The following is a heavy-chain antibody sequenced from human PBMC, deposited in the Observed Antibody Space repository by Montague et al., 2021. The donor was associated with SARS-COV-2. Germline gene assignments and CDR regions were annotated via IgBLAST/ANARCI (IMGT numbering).Heavy chain of an antibody. V-gene: IGHV4-34*01. CDR1: GGSFSGYY. J-gene: IGHJ6*03. CDR2: INHGGST. D-gene: IGHD3-10*01. Sequence: SETLSLTCAVYGGSFSGYYWNWIRQPPGKGLEWIGEINHGGSTNYNLSLKSRLTISTDPSKNQFSLKLTSVAAAGPAVYDCAGLRDGVVPSPILGVGPYYSYYSRDVWGRGTTVTVSS. CDR3: AGLRDGVVPSPILGVGPYYSYYSRDV.